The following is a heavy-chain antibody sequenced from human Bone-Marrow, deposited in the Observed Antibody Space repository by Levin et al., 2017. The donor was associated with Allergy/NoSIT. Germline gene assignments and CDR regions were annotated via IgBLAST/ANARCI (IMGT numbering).Heavy chain of an antibody. CDR3: VKDVGWTVAGGFDH. CDR2: MSWNIGNI. Sequence: GGSLRLSCAASGFSFEGFAMHWVRRAPGKGLEWVSGMSWNIGNIGYAHSVKGRFTISRDNAKNLLYLQMNSLRVDDTAVYYCVKDVGWTVAGGFDHWGQGTQVTVSS. V-gene: IGHV3-9*01. CDR1: GFSFEGFA. D-gene: IGHD6-19*01. J-gene: IGHJ4*02.